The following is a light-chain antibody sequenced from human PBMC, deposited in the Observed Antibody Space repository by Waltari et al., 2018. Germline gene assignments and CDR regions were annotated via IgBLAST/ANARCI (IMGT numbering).Light chain of an antibody. V-gene: IGKV1-5*03. CDR2: KAS. J-gene: IGKJ1*01. Sequence: DIQMTQSPSTLSASVGDTVTITCRASQGIGIWVAWYQQHPGRAPEPLIYKASILPTGVPARFSGSGSGTEFTLTIANLQPDDFATYFCHQCNTYSTFGQGTKVEIK. CDR1: QGIGIW. CDR3: HQCNTYST.